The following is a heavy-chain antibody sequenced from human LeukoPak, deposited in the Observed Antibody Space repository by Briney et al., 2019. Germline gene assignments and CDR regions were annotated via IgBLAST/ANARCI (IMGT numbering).Heavy chain of an antibody. Sequence: PGRSLRLSCAASGFTFSSYAMHWVRQAPGKGLEWVAVISNDGSNKYYADSVKGRFTISRDNSKNTLYLQMNSLRAEDTAVYYCARDGIVVVPAAISVIGMDVWGQGTTVTVSS. V-gene: IGHV3-30*04. CDR3: ARDGIVVVPAAISVIGMDV. CDR2: ISNDGSNK. J-gene: IGHJ6*02. CDR1: GFTFSSYA. D-gene: IGHD2-2*01.